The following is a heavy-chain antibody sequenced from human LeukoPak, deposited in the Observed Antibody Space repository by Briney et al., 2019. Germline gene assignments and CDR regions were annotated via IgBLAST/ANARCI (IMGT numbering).Heavy chain of an antibody. J-gene: IGHJ6*03. CDR3: ARNILGAAGYYMDV. CDR2: ISSSGSTI. CDR1: GFTFSDYY. D-gene: IGHD1-26*01. Sequence: GGSLRLSCAASGFTFSDYYMSWIRQAPGKGLEWVSYISSSGSTIYYADSVKGRFTISRDNSKNTLYLQMNSLRADDTAVYYCARNILGAAGYYMDVWGKGTTVTVSS. V-gene: IGHV3-11*04.